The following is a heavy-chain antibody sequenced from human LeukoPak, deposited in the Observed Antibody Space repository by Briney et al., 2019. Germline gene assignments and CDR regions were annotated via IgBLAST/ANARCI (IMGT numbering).Heavy chain of an antibody. D-gene: IGHD5-24*01. CDR3: AKATGEWRWLGLPYDAFDV. CDR1: GFTFSSYG. CDR2: ISYDGSNK. J-gene: IGHJ3*01. Sequence: PGRSLRLSCAASGFTFSSYGMHWVRQAPGKGLEWVAVISYDGSNKYYADSVKGRFTISRDNSKNTLYLQMNSLRAEDTAVYYCAKATGEWRWLGLPYDAFDVWGQGTMVTVSS. V-gene: IGHV3-30*18.